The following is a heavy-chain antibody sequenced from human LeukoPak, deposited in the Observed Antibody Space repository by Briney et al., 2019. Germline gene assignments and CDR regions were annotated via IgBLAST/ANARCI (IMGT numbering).Heavy chain of an antibody. CDR2: SNGDGRTT. D-gene: IGHD5-18*01. J-gene: IGHJ4*02. CDR3: AILRGYTYGLDY. CDR1: GFTFSSYW. V-gene: IGHV3-74*01. Sequence: GGSLRLSCAASGFTFSSYWMHWVRQAPGKGLVWVSRSNGDGRTTSYADSVKGRFTISRDNAKNTLYLQMNSLRAEDTAVYYCAILRGYTYGLDYWGQGTLVTVSS.